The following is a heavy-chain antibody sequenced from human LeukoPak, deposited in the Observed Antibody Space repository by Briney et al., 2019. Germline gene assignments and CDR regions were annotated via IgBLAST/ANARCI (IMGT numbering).Heavy chain of an antibody. CDR1: GFTFSDYY. J-gene: IGHJ4*02. Sequence: GGSLRLSCAASGFTFSDYYMSWIRQAPGKGLEWVSYISSSGSAIYYADSVKGRFTISRDNAKNSLYLQMNGLRAEDTALYYCARDPTEGFEELLSPPDYWGQGTLVTVSS. CDR3: ARDPTEGFEELLSPPDY. D-gene: IGHD3-10*01. V-gene: IGHV3-11*01. CDR2: ISSSGSAI.